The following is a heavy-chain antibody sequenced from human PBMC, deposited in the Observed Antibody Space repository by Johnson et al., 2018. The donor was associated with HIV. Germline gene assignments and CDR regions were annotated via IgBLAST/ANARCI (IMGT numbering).Heavy chain of an antibody. CDR1: GFTFSSYA. V-gene: IGHV3-30-3*01. CDR3: ARDVGGWGYRHAFDM. D-gene: IGHD5-12*01. CDR2: ISYDGSNK. J-gene: IGHJ3*02. Sequence: QMQLVESGGGVVQPGGSLRLSCAESGFTFSSYAMHWVRQAPGKGLEWVAVISYDGSNKYYADSVKGRFTISRDNAKNSVYLQMNSLRAEDTALYYCARDVGGWGYRHAFDMWGQGTMVTVSS.